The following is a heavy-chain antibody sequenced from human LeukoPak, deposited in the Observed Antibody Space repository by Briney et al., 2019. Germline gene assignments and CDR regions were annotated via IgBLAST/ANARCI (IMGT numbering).Heavy chain of an antibody. CDR1: GFTFSSYG. V-gene: IGHV3-30*02. CDR3: AREKLGVTHGGYYFDY. Sequence: PGGSLRLSCAASGFTFSSYGMHWVRQAPGKGLEWVAFIRYDGSNKYYADSVKGRFTISRDNSKNTLYLQMNSLRAEDTAVYYCAREKLGVTHGGYYFDYWGQGTLVTVSS. CDR2: IRYDGSNK. D-gene: IGHD1-26*01. J-gene: IGHJ4*02.